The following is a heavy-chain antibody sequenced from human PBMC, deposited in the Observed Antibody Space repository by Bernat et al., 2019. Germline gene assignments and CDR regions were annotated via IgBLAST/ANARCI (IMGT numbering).Heavy chain of an antibody. CDR2: INHSGST. CDR3: ARQVYCSGGSCLDY. J-gene: IGHJ4*02. Sequence: QVQLQQWGAGLLKPSETLSLTCAVYGGSFSGYYWSWIRQPPGKGLEWIGEINHSGSTNYNPSLKSRVTISVDTSKNQFSLKLSSVTAADTAVYYCARQVYCSGGSCLDYWGQGTLVTVSS. CDR1: GGSFSGYY. V-gene: IGHV4-34*01. D-gene: IGHD2-15*01.